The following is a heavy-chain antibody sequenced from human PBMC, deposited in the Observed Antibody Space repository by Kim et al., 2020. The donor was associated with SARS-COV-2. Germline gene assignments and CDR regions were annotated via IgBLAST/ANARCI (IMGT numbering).Heavy chain of an antibody. V-gene: IGHV3-48*04. CDR3: ARDRGVPAAGARYYYYYGMDV. CDR2: ISSSSSTI. Sequence: GGSLRLSCAASGFTFSSYSMNWVRQAPGKGLEWVSYISSSSSTIYYADSVKGRFTISRDNAKNSLYLQMNSLRAEDTAVYYCARDRGVPAAGARYYYYYGMDVWGQGTTVTVSS. CDR1: GFTFSSYS. J-gene: IGHJ6*02. D-gene: IGHD2-2*01.